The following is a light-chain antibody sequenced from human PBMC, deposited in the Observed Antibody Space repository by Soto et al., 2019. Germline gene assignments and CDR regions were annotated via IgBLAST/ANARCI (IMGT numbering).Light chain of an antibody. J-gene: IGLJ2*01. CDR2: SSN. CDR3: SAWDDSLNGPV. CDR1: SSNIGSYT. Sequence: QLVLTQPPSASGTPGQRVTISCSGSSSNIGSYTVNWFQQLPGTAPKLLVYSSNQRPSGVPDRFSGSKSGTSASLAISGLQSEDEADYYCSAWDDSLNGPVFGGGTKLTVL. V-gene: IGLV1-44*01.